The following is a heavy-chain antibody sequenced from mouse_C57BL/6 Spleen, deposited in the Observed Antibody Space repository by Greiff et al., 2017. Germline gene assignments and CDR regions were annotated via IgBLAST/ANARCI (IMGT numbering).Heavy chain of an antibody. J-gene: IGHJ3*01. Sequence: QVQLQQPGAELVRPGSSVKLSCKASGYTFTSYWMHWVKQRPIQGLEWIGNIDPSDSETHYNQKFKDKATLTVDKSSSTAYMQLSSLTYVGSAVYFCARSGSNYPGGFAYWGQGTLVTVSA. CDR2: IDPSDSET. V-gene: IGHV1-52*01. CDR3: ARSGSNYPGGFAY. CDR1: GYTFTSYW. D-gene: IGHD2-5*01.